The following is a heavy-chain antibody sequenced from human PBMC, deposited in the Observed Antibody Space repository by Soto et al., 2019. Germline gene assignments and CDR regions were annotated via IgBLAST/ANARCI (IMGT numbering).Heavy chain of an antibody. CDR3: ARVGEMGGDR. CDR1: GGSISSSGHY. D-gene: IGHD3-10*01. J-gene: IGHJ5*02. Sequence: QVHLQESGPGLVKPSQTLSLTCTVSGGSISSSGHYWSWIRQPPGKGLEWIGHIYYSGTTYYSPSLKSRLTISVDTSKNQFSLTLSSVTAADTAVYYCARVGEMGGDRWGRGTLGTVSS. CDR2: IYYSGTT. V-gene: IGHV4-31*03.